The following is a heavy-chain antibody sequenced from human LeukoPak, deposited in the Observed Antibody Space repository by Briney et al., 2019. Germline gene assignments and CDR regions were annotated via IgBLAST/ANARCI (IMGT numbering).Heavy chain of an antibody. V-gene: IGHV3-30*03. Sequence: GGSLRLSCAASGFTFSSYSMNWVRQAPGKGLEWVAVISSDGNSKNFALSVKGRFAISRDNSKNTLFLQMNNLRSEDTALYYCVSPTADYPFLYYFDSWGQGTLVTVSS. D-gene: IGHD5-12*01. CDR2: ISSDGNSK. J-gene: IGHJ4*02. CDR1: GFTFSSYS. CDR3: VSPTADYPFLYYFDS.